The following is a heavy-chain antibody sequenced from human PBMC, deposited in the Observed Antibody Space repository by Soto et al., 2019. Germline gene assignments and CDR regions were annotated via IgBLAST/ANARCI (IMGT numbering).Heavy chain of an antibody. V-gene: IGHV4-30-2*06. D-gene: IGHD3-16*02. CDR2: IYQSEYA. J-gene: IGHJ4*02. Sequence: PSETLSLTRVVSGGSVTSGGHSWSWIRQSPGKGLEWVGSIYQSEYAYYSPSLRSRVVISVDRSNNRVSLRMTSVTAADTAIYYCARGDTRLGELSHDYWGQGTLVTVSS. CDR1: GGSVTSGGHS. CDR3: ARGDTRLGELSHDY.